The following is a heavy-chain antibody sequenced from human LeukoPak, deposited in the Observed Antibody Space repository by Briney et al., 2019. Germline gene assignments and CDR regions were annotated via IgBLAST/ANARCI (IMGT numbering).Heavy chain of an antibody. J-gene: IGHJ4*02. Sequence: GASVKVSCKASGGTFSNYPISWVRQAPGQGLEWMGRIIPMFGTVNYAQKFQGRVSFTTDYSTYTTYMELSSLTSDDTAVYYCARHSGPVDGFDFWGQGTLVAVSS. V-gene: IGHV1-69*05. D-gene: IGHD3-10*01. CDR2: IIPMFGTV. CDR1: GGTFSNYP. CDR3: ARHSGPVDGFDF.